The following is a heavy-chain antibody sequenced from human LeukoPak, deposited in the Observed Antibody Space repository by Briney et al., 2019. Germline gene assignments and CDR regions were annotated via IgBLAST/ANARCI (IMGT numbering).Heavy chain of an antibody. CDR2: ISAYNGST. J-gene: IGHJ4*02. CDR1: GYTFTSYG. V-gene: IGHV1-18*01. Sequence: PGASAKVSCKASGYTFTSYGISWVRQAPGQGLEWMGWISAYNGSTNYAQKLQGRVTMTTDTSTSTAYMELRSLRSDDTAVYYCARDPDYDSSGYRDYWGQGTLVTVSS. CDR3: ARDPDYDSSGYRDY. D-gene: IGHD3-22*01.